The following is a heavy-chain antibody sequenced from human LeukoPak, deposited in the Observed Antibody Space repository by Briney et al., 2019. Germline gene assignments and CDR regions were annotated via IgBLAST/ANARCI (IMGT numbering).Heavy chain of an antibody. CDR2: ISGSGGST. Sequence: GGSLRLSCAASGFTFSSYAMSWVRQAPGKGLEWVSAISGSGGSTYYADSVKGRFTISRDNSKNTLYLQMNSLRAEDTAVYYCATPPLGFGGVIVNYFDSCGQGTLVTVSS. V-gene: IGHV3-23*01. CDR1: GFTFSSYA. D-gene: IGHD3-16*02. CDR3: ATPPLGFGGVIVNYFDS. J-gene: IGHJ4*02.